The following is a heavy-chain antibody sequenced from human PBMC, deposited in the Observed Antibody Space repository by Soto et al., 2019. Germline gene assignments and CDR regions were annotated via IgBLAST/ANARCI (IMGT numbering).Heavy chain of an antibody. D-gene: IGHD6-13*01. J-gene: IGHJ4*02. CDR1: GGSISSYN. CDR3: ARKGYSSSPFDY. Sequence: SLSLTCTVSGGSISSYNWSWIRQPPGKGLEWIGYIYYSGSTNYNPSLKSRVTISVDTSKNQFSLKLSSVTAADTAVYYCARKGYSSSPFDYWGQGTLVTVSS. CDR2: IYYSGST. V-gene: IGHV4-59*01.